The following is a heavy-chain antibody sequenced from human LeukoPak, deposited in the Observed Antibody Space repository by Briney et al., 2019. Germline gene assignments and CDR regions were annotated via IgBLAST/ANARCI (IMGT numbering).Heavy chain of an antibody. CDR2: IYYSGST. D-gene: IGHD5-18*01. V-gene: IGHV4-39*07. J-gene: IGHJ4*02. Sequence: SETLSLTCTVPGGSISSSSYYWGWIRQPPGKGLEWIGSIYYSGSTYYNPSLKSRVTISVDTSKNQFSLKLSSVTAADTAVYYCASDPGLGYSYGTSIDYWGQGTLVTVSS. CDR1: GGSISSSSYY. CDR3: ASDPGLGYSYGTSIDY.